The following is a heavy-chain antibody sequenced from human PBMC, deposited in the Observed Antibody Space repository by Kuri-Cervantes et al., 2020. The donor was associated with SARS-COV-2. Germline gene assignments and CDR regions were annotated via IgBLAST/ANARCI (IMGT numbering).Heavy chain of an antibody. J-gene: IGHJ4*02. CDR1: GGSFSGYY. CDR3: ARAEGAMLPGSLRFLEWLDPYYFDY. CDR2: INHSGNT. Sequence: SQTLSLTCAVYGGSFSGYYWSWIRQPPGKGLEWIGEINHSGNTNYNPSLKSRVTISVDTSKNQFSLKLSSVTAADTAVYYCARAEGAMLPGSLRFLEWLDPYYFDYWGQGTLVTVSS. V-gene: IGHV4-34*01. D-gene: IGHD3-3*01.